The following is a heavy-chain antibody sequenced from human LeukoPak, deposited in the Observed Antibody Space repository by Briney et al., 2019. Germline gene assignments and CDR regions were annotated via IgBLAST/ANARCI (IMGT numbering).Heavy chain of an antibody. D-gene: IGHD2-2*01. V-gene: IGHV1-69*01. CDR2: IIPIFGTA. Sequence: SVKVSCKASGGTFGSYAISWVRQAPGQGLEWMGGIIPIFGTANYAQKFQGRVTITADESTSTAYMELSSLRSEDTAVYYCARASDCSSTSCQGYYYYGMDVWGKGTTVTVSS. CDR1: GGTFGSYA. J-gene: IGHJ6*04. CDR3: ARASDCSSTSCQGYYYYGMDV.